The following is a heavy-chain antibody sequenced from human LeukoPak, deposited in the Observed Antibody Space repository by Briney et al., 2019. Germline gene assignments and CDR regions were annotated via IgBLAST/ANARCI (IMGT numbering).Heavy chain of an antibody. V-gene: IGHV4-31*03. CDR1: GGSISSGGYY. CDR2: IYYSGST. CDR3: ASQEGIAAASSWFDP. J-gene: IGHJ5*02. Sequence: PSETLSLTCIVSGGSISSGGYYWSWIRQHPGKGLEWIGYIYYSGSTYYNPSLKSRVTISVDTSKNQFSLKLSSVTAADTAVYYCASQEGIAAASSWFDPWGQGTLVTVSS. D-gene: IGHD6-13*01.